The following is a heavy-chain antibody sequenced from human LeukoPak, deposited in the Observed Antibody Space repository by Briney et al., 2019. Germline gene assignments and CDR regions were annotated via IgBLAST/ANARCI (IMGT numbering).Heavy chain of an antibody. CDR3: ATGRPSPYYDFWSGYYTSSYYFDY. D-gene: IGHD3-3*01. CDR1: GGSFSGYY. J-gene: IGHJ4*02. V-gene: IGHV4-34*01. CDR2: INHSGST. Sequence: SDSLSLTCAVYGGSFSGYYWSWIRQPPGKGLEWIGEINHSGSTNYNPSLKSRVTISVDTSKNQFSLKLSSVTAADTAVYYCATGRPSPYYDFWSGYYTSSYYFDYWGQGTLVTVSS.